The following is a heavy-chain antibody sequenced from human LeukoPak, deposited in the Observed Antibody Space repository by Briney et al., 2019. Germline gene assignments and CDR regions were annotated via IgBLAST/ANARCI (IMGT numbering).Heavy chain of an antibody. J-gene: IGHJ4*02. CDR3: ARANYYGSGKKDLDY. CDR2: INPNSGNT. V-gene: IGHV1-8*01. Sequence: ASVKVSCKASGYTFTTYDINWVRQATGQGLEWMGWINPNSGNTGYAQKFQGRVTMTRNTSMSTAYMERSSLRSEDTAVYYCARANYYGSGKKDLDYWGQGTLVTVSS. CDR1: GYTFTTYD. D-gene: IGHD3-10*01.